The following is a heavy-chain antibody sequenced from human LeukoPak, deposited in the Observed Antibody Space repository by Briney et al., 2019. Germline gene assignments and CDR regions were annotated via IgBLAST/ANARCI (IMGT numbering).Heavy chain of an antibody. CDR2: INHSGST. CDR1: GGSFSGYY. CDR3: ARGGISGYFFY. J-gene: IGHJ4*02. V-gene: IGHV4-34*01. D-gene: IGHD5-12*01. Sequence: PSETLSLTCAVYGGSFSGYYWSWIRQPPGKGLEWIGEINHSGSTNYNPSLKSRVTISVDTSKNQFSLKLSSVTAADTAVYYCARGGISGYFFYWGQGTLVTVSS.